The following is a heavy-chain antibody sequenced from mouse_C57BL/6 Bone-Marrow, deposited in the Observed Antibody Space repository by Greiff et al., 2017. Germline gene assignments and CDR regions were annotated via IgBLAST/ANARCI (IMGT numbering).Heavy chain of an antibody. D-gene: IGHD1-1*01. CDR3: ARSTTVASPRYFDY. J-gene: IGHJ2*01. CDR2: INPSSGYT. V-gene: IGHV1-7*01. Sequence: VKLVESGAELAKPGASVKLSCKASGYTFTSYWMHWVKQRPGQGLEWIGYINPSSGYTKYNQKFKDKATLTVDKSSSTAYMQLSSLTYEDSAVYYCARSTTVASPRYFDYWGQGTTLTVSS. CDR1: GYTFTSYW.